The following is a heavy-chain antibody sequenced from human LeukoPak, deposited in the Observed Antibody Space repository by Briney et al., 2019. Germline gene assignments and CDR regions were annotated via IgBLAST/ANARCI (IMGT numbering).Heavy chain of an antibody. D-gene: IGHD3-10*01. J-gene: IGHJ6*02. CDR2: IYHTGST. CDR3: ARHTVRGVPIYGMDV. Sequence: SETLSLSCTASGYSISSGYYWGWIRQPPGKGLEWIGSIYHTGSTYYNPPLKSRVTISVDTSKNQLSLKLSSVTAADTAVYYCARHTVRGVPIYGMDVWGQGTTVTVSS. CDR1: GYSISSGYY. V-gene: IGHV4-38-2*02.